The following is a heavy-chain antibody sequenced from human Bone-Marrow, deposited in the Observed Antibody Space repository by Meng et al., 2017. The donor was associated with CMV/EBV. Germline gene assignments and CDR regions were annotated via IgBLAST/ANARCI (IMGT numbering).Heavy chain of an antibody. CDR2: IYPSDSDT. V-gene: IGHV5-51*01. CDR3: AKWDLYYGGYTEDDY. D-gene: IGHD5-12*01. CDR1: GYSFPIYW. J-gene: IGHJ4*02. Sequence: GESLKISCKASGYSFPIYWIAWVRQMPGKGLELMGIIYPSDSDTRYSPSFQGQVTISADKSMTTAYLQWGSLKASDTAMYYCAKWDLYYGGYTEDDYWGQGTLVTVSS.